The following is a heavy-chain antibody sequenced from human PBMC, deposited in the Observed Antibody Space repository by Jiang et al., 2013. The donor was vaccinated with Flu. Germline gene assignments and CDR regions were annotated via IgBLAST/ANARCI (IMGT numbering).Heavy chain of an antibody. CDR2: ISAYFGNT. D-gene: IGHD2-2*01. CDR3: VSGSAYAFDF. J-gene: IGHJ4*02. V-gene: IGHV1-18*01. CDR1: GYTFTSYR. Sequence: SGAEVKKPGASVKVSCKASGYTFTSYRISWVRQAPGQGLEWMGWISAYFGNTEYAQKFQGRVSVTMTTDTSPTTAYMELRSLTSDDTAVYYCVSGSAYAFDFWGQGTLVTVSS.